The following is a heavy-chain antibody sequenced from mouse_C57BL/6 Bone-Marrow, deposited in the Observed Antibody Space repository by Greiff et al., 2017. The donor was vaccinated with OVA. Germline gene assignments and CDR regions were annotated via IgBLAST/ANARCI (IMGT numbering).Heavy chain of an antibody. V-gene: IGHV1-54*01. CDR1: GYAFTNYL. Sequence: QVQLKESGAELVRPGPSVKVSCKASGYAFTNYLIEWVKQRPGQGLEWIGVINPGSGGTNYNEKFKGKATLTADKSSSTAYMQFSSLTSEDSAIYYCALYDYDVGFAYWGQGTLVTVSA. J-gene: IGHJ3*01. CDR2: INPGSGGT. D-gene: IGHD2-4*01. CDR3: ALYDYDVGFAY.